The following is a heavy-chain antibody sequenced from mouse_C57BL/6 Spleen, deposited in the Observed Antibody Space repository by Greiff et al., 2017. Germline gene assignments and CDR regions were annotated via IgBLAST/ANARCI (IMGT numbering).Heavy chain of an antibody. CDR2: IHPNSGST. V-gene: IGHV1-64*01. CDR1: GYTFTSYW. J-gene: IGHJ3*01. Sequence: QVQLQQPGAELVKPGASVKLSCKASGYTFTSYWMHWVKQRPGQGLEWIGMIHPNSGSTNYNEKFKSKATLTVDKSSSTAYMQLSSLTSEDSEVYYCAGPFTTVVAPYAYWGQGTLVTVSA. CDR3: AGPFTTVVAPYAY. D-gene: IGHD1-1*01.